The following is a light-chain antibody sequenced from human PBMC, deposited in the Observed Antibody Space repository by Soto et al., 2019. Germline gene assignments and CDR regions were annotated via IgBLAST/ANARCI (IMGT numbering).Light chain of an antibody. CDR3: CSYAGSFVV. Sequence: SVLTPPRSVSGSPGQSVTISCTGTSSDVGGYNYVSWYQQHPGKAPKLMIYDVSKRPSGVPDRFSGSKSGNTASLTISGLQAEDEADYYCCSYAGSFVVFGGGTKVTVL. V-gene: IGLV2-11*01. CDR1: SSDVGGYNY. J-gene: IGLJ2*01. CDR2: DVS.